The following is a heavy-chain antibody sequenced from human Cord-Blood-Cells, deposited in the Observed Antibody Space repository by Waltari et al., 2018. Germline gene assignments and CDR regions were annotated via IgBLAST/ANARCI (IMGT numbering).Heavy chain of an antibody. D-gene: IGHD6-25*01. J-gene: IGHJ6*02. CDR1: GGSFSGYY. V-gene: IGHV4-34*01. Sequence: QVQLQQWGAGLLKPSETLSLTCAVYGGSFSGYYWSWIRQPPGKGLEWIGEINHSGSTNYNPSLKSRVTISVDTSKIQFSLKLRSVTAADTAVYYCASNRLYYYYGMDVWGQGTTVTVAS. CDR2: INHSGST. CDR3: ASNRLYYYYGMDV.